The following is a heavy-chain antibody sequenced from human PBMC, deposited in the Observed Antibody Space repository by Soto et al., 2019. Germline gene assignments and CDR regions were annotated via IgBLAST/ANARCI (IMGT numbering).Heavy chain of an antibody. CDR1: GFTFSTYS. CDR3: AREMATITEIDY. V-gene: IGHV3-48*02. D-gene: IGHD5-12*01. CDR2: ISWSNSTV. J-gene: IGHJ4*02. Sequence: GWSLRLSCVASGFTFSTYSMNWVRQAPGRGLEWVSYISWSNSTVYYADSVKGRFIISRDNAKNSLHLQMNSLRDEDTAVYYCAREMATITEIDYWGQGTLVTASS.